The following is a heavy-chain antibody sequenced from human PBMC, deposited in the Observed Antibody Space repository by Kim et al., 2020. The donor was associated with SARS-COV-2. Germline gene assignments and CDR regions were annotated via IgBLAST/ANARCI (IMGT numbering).Heavy chain of an antibody. V-gene: IGHV4-39*01. CDR1: GGSITSGSYY. CDR2: IYYTGST. Sequence: SETLSLTCNVSGGSITSGSYYWGWIRQPPGKGLEWIGSIYYTGSTYDYNPSLKSRVTMSVDTSKNQFSLKLRSVTAADTSVYYCARLLTGYGGPNTRYDYGVDVWGQGPTVTV. J-gene: IGHJ6*02. CDR3: ARLLTGYGGPNTRYDYGVDV. D-gene: IGHD5-12*01.